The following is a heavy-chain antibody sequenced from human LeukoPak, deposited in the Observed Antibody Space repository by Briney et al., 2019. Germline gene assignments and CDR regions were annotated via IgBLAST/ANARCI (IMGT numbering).Heavy chain of an antibody. J-gene: IGHJ4*02. CDR2: IYSYNGNT. D-gene: IGHD4-17*01. V-gene: IGHV1-18*01. Sequence: ASVKVSCKASRHTFTVYHVHWVRQAPGQGLEWMGWIYSYNGNTNYAQKFQGRVTMTTDTSTSTAYMELRSLRSDDTAVYYCARLKNYGDYGYWGQGTLVTVSS. CDR1: RHTFTVYH. CDR3: ARLKNYGDYGY.